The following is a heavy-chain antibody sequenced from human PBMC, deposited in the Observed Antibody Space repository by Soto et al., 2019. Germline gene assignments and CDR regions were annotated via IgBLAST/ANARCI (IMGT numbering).Heavy chain of an antibody. V-gene: IGHV3-7*01. CDR1: GFTFSVYW. CDR3: ARDSGYSSVDSVNPYFDY. Sequence: EVQLVESGGKVVQPGGSLRLSCVASGFTFSVYWMSWVRQAPGEGLEWVARIKFGGSGIQYADSVKGRFSISRDNAGNSVYLQMNGLRAEDTAVYYCARDSGYSSVDSVNPYFDYWGQGALVTVTS. CDR2: IKFGGSGI. J-gene: IGHJ4*02. D-gene: IGHD1-26*01.